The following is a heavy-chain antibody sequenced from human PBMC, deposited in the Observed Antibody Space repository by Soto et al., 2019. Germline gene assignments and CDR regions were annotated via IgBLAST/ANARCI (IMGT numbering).Heavy chain of an antibody. D-gene: IGHD1-26*01. CDR2: INSDGSST. J-gene: IGHJ6*02. CDR3: ARWDDDYYYYGMDV. CDR1: GFTFSSYW. Sequence: PGGSLRLSCSASGFTFSSYWMHWVRQAPGKGLVWVSRINSDGSSTSYADSVKGRFTISRDNAKNTLYLQMNSLRAEDTAVYYCARWDDDYYYYGMDVWGQGTTVTVSS. V-gene: IGHV3-74*01.